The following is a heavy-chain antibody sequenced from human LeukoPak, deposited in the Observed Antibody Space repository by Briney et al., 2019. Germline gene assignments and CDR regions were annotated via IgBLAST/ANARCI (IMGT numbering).Heavy chain of an antibody. CDR1: GGSISSSSYY. Sequence: PSETLSLTCTVSGGSISSSSYYWGWIRQPPGKGLEWIGYIYYSGSTNYNPSLKSRVTISVDTSKNQFSLKLSSVTAADTAVYYCARGGSGSPIDYWGQGTLVTVSS. D-gene: IGHD3-10*01. CDR2: IYYSGST. V-gene: IGHV4-61*05. CDR3: ARGGSGSPIDY. J-gene: IGHJ4*02.